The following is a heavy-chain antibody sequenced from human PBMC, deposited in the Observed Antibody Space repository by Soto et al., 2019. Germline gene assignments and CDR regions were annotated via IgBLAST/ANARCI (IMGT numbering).Heavy chain of an antibody. D-gene: IGHD3-16*02. CDR3: AKDRYPIYYGMDV. V-gene: IGHV3-30*18. J-gene: IGHJ6*02. CDR1: GFTFSSYG. CDR2: ISYDGSNK. Sequence: QVQLVESGGGVVQPGRSLRLSCAASGFTFSSYGMHWDRQAPGKGLEWVAVISYDGSNKYYADSVKGRFTISRYNSKNTLYLQMNSLSAEDTAVYYCAKDRYPIYYGMDVWGQGTTVTFSS.